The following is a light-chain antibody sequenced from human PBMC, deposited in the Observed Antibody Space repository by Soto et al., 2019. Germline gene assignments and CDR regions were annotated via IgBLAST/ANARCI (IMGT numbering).Light chain of an antibody. CDR2: GAS. CDR3: QHFGDSGT. J-gene: IGKJ1*01. V-gene: IGKV3-20*01. CDR1: QSVSSRS. Sequence: EVMLAQSPGSLSLSQGERATLTCRASQSVSSRSLAWYQQKPGQAPRLLIYGASSRATGIPDRVSGSGSGTDFTLTISRLEPEDFAVYYCQHFGDSGTFGQGSNV.